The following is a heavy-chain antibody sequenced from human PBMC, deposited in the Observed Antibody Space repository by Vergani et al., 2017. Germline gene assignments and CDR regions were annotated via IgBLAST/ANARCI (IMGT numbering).Heavy chain of an antibody. CDR1: GFTFRSYA. CDR3: AKDADKAPGGYFEY. D-gene: IGHD3-10*01. Sequence: EVQLLESGGGLVQPGGSLRLSCAASGFTFRSYAMSWVRQGPGKGLDGVSALSGSGGSTYYADSVKGRFTISRANSKNTLYLQMNSLSAEDTAVYYCAKDADKAPGGYFEYWGQGTLVTVSS. J-gene: IGHJ4*02. V-gene: IGHV3-23*01. CDR2: LSGSGGST.